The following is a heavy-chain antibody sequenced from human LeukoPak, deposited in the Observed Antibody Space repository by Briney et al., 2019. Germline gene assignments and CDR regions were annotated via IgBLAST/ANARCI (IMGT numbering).Heavy chain of an antibody. Sequence: GASVKVSCKASGYTFTSYGISWVRQAPGQGLEWMGWISAYNGNTNYAQKLQGRVTMTTDTSTSTAYMEMRSLKYDGTAAFFCARDVNDFPLDYGGQGTLVTVSS. D-gene: IGHD3-3*01. V-gene: IGHV1-18*01. CDR1: GYTFTSYG. CDR3: ARDVNDFPLDY. CDR2: ISAYNGNT. J-gene: IGHJ4*02.